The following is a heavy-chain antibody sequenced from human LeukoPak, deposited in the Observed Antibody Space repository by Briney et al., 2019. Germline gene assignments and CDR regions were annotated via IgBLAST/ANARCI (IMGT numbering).Heavy chain of an antibody. CDR2: IYHSGST. V-gene: IGHV4-30-2*01. CDR1: GGSISSGGYS. J-gene: IGHJ4*02. Sequence: SQTLSLTRAVSGGSISSGGYSWSWIRQPPGKGLEWIGYIYHSGSTYYNPSLKSRVTISVDRSKNQFSLKLSSVTAADTAVYYCARATTVTTFDYWGQGTLVTVSS. D-gene: IGHD4-17*01. CDR3: ARATTVTTFDY.